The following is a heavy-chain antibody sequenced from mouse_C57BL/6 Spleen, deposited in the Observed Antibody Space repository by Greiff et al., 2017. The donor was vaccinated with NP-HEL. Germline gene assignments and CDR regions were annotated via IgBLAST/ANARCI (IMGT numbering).Heavy chain of an antibody. CDR2: ISGGGGNT. J-gene: IGHJ4*01. Sequence: EVQRVESGGGLVKPGGSLKLSCAASGFTFSSYTMSWVRQTPEKRLEWVATISGGGGNTYYPDSVKGRFTISRDNAKNTLYLQMSSLRSEDTALYYCARQGYGAMDYWGQGTSVTVSS. CDR3: ARQGYGAMDY. CDR1: GFTFSSYT. V-gene: IGHV5-9*01. D-gene: IGHD2-2*01.